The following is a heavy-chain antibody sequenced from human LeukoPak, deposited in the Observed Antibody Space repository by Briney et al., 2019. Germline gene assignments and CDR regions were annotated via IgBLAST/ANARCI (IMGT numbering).Heavy chain of an antibody. D-gene: IGHD4-17*01. CDR3: ARELGDYETPITVMDV. V-gene: IGHV3-11*05. CDR1: GFTFSNYY. CDR2: ISSSSTYT. Sequence: GGSLRLSCAASGFTFSNYYMSWVRQAPGEGLEWVSYISSSSTYTNYADSVKGRFTISRDNAKNSLYLQMGSLRAEDTAVYYCARELGDYETPITVMDVWGQGTTVTVSS. J-gene: IGHJ6*02.